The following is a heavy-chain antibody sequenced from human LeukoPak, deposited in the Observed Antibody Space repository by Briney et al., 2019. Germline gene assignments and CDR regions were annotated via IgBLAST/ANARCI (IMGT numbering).Heavy chain of an antibody. CDR1: GFTFSSYS. Sequence: GGSLRLSCAASGFTFSSYSMKWVRQAPGKGLEWVSSISSSSNYIYYADSAKGRFTISRDNAKNSMYLQMNSLRAEDTAVYYCARGVDYYYYYMDVWGKGTTVTVSS. V-gene: IGHV3-21*01. CDR3: ARGVDYYYYYMDV. J-gene: IGHJ6*03. CDR2: ISSSSNYI.